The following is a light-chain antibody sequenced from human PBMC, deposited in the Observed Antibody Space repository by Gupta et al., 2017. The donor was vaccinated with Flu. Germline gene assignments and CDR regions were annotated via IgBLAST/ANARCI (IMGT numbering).Light chain of an antibody. CDR3: QVWDSSSDLVV. CDR1: NIGSKS. Sequence: SSVLPQPPSVSVAPGQTARITCGGNNIGSKSVHWYQQKPGQAPVLVVYDDSDRPSGIPERFSGSNSGNTATLTISRVEAGDEADYYCQVWDSSSDLVVFGGGTKLTVL. J-gene: IGLJ2*01. V-gene: IGLV3-21*02. CDR2: DDS.